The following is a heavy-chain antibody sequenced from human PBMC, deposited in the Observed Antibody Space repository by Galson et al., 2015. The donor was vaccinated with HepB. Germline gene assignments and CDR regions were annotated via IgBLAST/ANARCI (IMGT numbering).Heavy chain of an antibody. CDR1: GFTFSSYA. J-gene: IGHJ4*02. Sequence: SLRLSCAASGFTFSSYAMHWVRQAPGKGLEWVAVISYDGSNKYYADSVKGRSTISRDNSKNTLYLQMNSLRAEDTAVYYCARGIVGAVDYWGQGTLVTVSS. V-gene: IGHV3-30-3*01. CDR3: ARGIVGAVDY. D-gene: IGHD1-26*01. CDR2: ISYDGSNK.